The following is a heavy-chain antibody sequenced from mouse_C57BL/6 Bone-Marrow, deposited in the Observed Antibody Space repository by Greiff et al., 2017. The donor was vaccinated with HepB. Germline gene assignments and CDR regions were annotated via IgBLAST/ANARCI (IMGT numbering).Heavy chain of an antibody. D-gene: IGHD2-2*01. CDR3: AREGDLLWLRWYFDV. V-gene: IGHV1-78*01. J-gene: IGHJ1*03. Sequence: QVQLKESDAELVKPGASVKISCKVSGYTFTDHTIHWMKQRPEQGLEWIGYIYPRDGSTKYNEKFKGKATLTADKSSSTAYMQLNSLTSEDSAVYFCAREGDLLWLRWYFDVWGTGTTVTVSS. CDR2: IYPRDGST. CDR1: GYTFTDHT.